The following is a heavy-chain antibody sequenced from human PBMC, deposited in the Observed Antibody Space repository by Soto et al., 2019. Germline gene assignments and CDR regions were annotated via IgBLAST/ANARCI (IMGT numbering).Heavy chain of an antibody. J-gene: IGHJ4*02. V-gene: IGHV1-18*01. CDR2: ISAYNGNT. Sequence: ASVKVSCKASGYTFTSYGISWVRQAPGQGLERMGWISAYNGNTNYAQKLQGRVTMTTDTSTSTAYMELGSLRSDDTAVYYCARDKDDYVPDYWGQGTLVTVSS. CDR3: ARDKDDYVPDY. D-gene: IGHD4-17*01. CDR1: GYTFTSYG.